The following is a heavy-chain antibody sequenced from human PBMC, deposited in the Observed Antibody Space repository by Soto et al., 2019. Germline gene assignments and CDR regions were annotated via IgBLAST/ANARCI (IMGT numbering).Heavy chain of an antibody. CDR1: GYSFTTYW. V-gene: IGHV5-51*01. Sequence: PGESLKISCEASGYSFTTYWIGWVRQMPGKGLEWMGIIYPGDSDTRYSPSFQGQVTISADKSINTVYLQWSSLKVSDPAIFYCTSPDFYFASGDGYPWAQGTLVTVSS. J-gene: IGHJ5*02. CDR2: IYPGDSDT. D-gene: IGHD3-10*01. CDR3: TSPDFYFASGDGYP.